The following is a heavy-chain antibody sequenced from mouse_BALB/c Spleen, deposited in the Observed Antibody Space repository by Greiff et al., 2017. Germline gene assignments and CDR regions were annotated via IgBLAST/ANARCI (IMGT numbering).Heavy chain of an antibody. D-gene: IGHD2-4*01. CDR1: GFTFSSYG. Sequence: VESGGDLVKPGGSLKLSCAASGFTFSSYGMSWVRQTPDKRLEWVATISSGGSYTYYPDSVKGRFTISRDNAKNTLYLQMSSLKSEDTAMYYCARYDYDYFDYWGQGTTLTVSS. V-gene: IGHV5-6*01. CDR3: ARYDYDYFDY. J-gene: IGHJ2*01. CDR2: ISSGGSYT.